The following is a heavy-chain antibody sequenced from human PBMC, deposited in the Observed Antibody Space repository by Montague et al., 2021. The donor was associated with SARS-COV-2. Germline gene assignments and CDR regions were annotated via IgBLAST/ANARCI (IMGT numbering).Heavy chain of an antibody. J-gene: IGHJ3*02. D-gene: IGHD3-22*01. CDR2: INYGETT. V-gene: IGHV4-39*01. Sequence: SETLSLTCTVSGDSISSSSNYWGWIRQSPGKGLEWIGSINYGETTYYNPSLKSRLTISVDTSKNQFSLRLMSVTAADTAVYYCAGPKNDNSPDRGFDIWGQGTMVTVSS. CDR3: AGPKNDNSPDRGFDI. CDR1: GDSISSSSNY.